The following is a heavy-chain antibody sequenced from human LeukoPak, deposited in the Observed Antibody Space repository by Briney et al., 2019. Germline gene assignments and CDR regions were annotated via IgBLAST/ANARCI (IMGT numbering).Heavy chain of an antibody. CDR2: ISHIGRT. V-gene: IGHV4-59*11. J-gene: IGHJ3*02. Sequence: SETLSLTCAVSGDPFSSHYWTWIRQSPGTGLEWTGYISHIGRTNYNPSLKSRVTISIDTSKNQFSLKLRSVTAADTAVYYCARDLVTVTKGFDIWGQGTMVSVSS. CDR3: ARDLVTVTKGFDI. CDR1: GDPFSSHY. D-gene: IGHD4-17*01.